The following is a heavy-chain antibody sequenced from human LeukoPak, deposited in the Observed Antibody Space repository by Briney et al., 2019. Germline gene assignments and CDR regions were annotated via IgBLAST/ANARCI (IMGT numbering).Heavy chain of an antibody. Sequence: ASVKVSCKASGFTFTSSAMQWVRQARGQRLEWIGWIVVGSDNTNYAQKFQERVTITRDMSTSTAYMELSSLRSDDTAVYYCARVPSLTETYWYFDLWGRGTLVTVSS. V-gene: IGHV1-58*02. CDR1: GFTFTSSA. J-gene: IGHJ2*01. CDR2: IVVGSDNT. D-gene: IGHD7-27*01. CDR3: ARVPSLTETYWYFDL.